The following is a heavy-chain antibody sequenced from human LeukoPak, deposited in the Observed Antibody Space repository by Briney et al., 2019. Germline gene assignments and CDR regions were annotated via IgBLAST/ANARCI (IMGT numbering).Heavy chain of an antibody. CDR3: ARSRWLSSRAYCSGGSCYYYY. V-gene: IGHV1-69*05. D-gene: IGHD2-15*01. J-gene: IGHJ4*02. CDR1: GGTFNNSA. Sequence: SVKVSCKTSGGTFNNSAISWVRQAPGQGLEWLGGIMPLFGTAGYAQKFQGRVTMTRNTSISTAYMELSSLRSEDTAVYYCARSRWLSSRAYCSGGSCYYYYWGQGTLVTVSS. CDR2: IMPLFGTA.